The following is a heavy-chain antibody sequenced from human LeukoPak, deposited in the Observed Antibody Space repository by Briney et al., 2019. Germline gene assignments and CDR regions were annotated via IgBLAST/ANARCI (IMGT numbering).Heavy chain of an antibody. CDR2: ISSSSTYI. CDR3: AMLNTAMAAFDY. J-gene: IGHJ4*02. D-gene: IGHD5-18*01. V-gene: IGHV3-21*01. Sequence: GGSLRLSCAASGLTFSSYSMNWVRQAPGKGLECVSSISSSSTYIYYTDSVKGRFTISRDNAKNSLYLQMNSLRAEDTAVYYCAMLNTAMAAFDYWGQGTLVTVSS. CDR1: GLTFSSYS.